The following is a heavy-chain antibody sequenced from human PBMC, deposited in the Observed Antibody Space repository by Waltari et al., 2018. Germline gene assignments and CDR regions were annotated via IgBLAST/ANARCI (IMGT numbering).Heavy chain of an antibody. CDR2: ILPIVGII. D-gene: IGHD4-17*01. CDR1: GGTHTSYT. Sequence: QVQLVQSGAEVKKPGSSVKVSCKTSGGTHTSYTINWVQQAPGQGLEWMGRILPIVGIIDYSQKFQGRVTITADKSTFTAYMELGSLRSEDTAVYYCAREVNKVHDGDHGSAFDVWGKGTMVTVSS. J-gene: IGHJ3*01. V-gene: IGHV1-69*04. CDR3: AREVNKVHDGDHGSAFDV.